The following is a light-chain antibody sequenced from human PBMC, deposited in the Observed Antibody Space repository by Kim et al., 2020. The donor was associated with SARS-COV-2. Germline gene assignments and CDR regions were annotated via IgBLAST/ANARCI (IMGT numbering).Light chain of an antibody. CDR3: GAWDDSLNGWV. J-gene: IGLJ3*02. CDR2: SND. CDR1: NSNIGSNT. Sequence: ELTQPPSVSGTPGQRVTISCSGSNSNIGSNTVNWYRQLPGTAPKLLIFSNDQRPSGVPDRFSGSKSGTSASLAIRGLQSEDETHYYCGAWDDSLNGWVFGGGTKTDRP. V-gene: IGLV1-44*01.